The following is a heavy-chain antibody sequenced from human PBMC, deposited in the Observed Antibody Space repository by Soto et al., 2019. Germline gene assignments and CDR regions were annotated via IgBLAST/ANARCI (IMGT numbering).Heavy chain of an antibody. V-gene: IGHV3-33*01. CDR2: IWYDGRNK. CDR1: GFTFSSYG. Sequence: QVQLVESGGGVVQPGRSLRLSCAASGFTFSSYGMHWVRQAPGKGLEGVAVIWYDGRNKYYADSVKGRFTISRDNSKNTLYLQMNSLRAEDTAVYYCARDEGLGVNYYYYGMDVWGQGTTVTVSS. CDR3: ARDEGLGVNYYYYGMDV. D-gene: IGHD3-10*01. J-gene: IGHJ6*02.